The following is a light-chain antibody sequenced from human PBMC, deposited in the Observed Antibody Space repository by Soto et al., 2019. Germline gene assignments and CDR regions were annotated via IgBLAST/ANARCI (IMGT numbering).Light chain of an antibody. Sequence: ELVLTQSPGTLSLSSGARATLSCRASQSVNSNYLTWYQQKPGLTPRLLIYGASSRATGIPDRFSGIVSGTDFTLTISRLEPEDVEVYHGQQYDSSRLTFGGGTKVEIK. V-gene: IGKV3-20*01. CDR1: QSVNSNY. CDR3: QQYDSSRLT. J-gene: IGKJ4*01. CDR2: GAS.